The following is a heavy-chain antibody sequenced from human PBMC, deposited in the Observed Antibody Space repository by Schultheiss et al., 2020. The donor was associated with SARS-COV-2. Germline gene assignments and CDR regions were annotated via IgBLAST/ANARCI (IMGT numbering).Heavy chain of an antibody. D-gene: IGHD6-13*01. Sequence: GGSLRLSCAASGFTFSSYDMSWVRQAPGKGLEWVSSISSSSSYIYYADSVKGRFTISRDNSKNTLYLQMNSLRAEDTAVYYCTRPGSWSYWGQGTLVTVSS. CDR2: ISSSSSYI. CDR1: GFTFSSYD. V-gene: IGHV3-21*04. CDR3: TRPGSWSY. J-gene: IGHJ4*02.